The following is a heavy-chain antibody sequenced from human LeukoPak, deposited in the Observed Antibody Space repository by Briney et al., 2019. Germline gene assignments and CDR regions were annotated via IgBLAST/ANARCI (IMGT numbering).Heavy chain of an antibody. CDR3: AKEKSRLRFLEWLSFIDY. CDR2: ISGSGGST. V-gene: IGHV3-23*01. D-gene: IGHD3-3*01. J-gene: IGHJ4*02. Sequence: GGSLRLSCAASGFTFSSYAMSWVRQAPGKGLEWVSAISGSGGSTYYADSVKGRFTISRDNSKNTLYLQMNSPRAEDTAVYYCAKEKSRLRFLEWLSFIDYWGQGTLVTVSS. CDR1: GFTFSSYA.